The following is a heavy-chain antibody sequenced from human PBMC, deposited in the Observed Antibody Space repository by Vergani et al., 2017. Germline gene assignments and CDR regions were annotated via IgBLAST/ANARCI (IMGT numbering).Heavy chain of an antibody. D-gene: IGHD6-13*01. J-gene: IGHJ4*02. CDR1: GFTFSDYY. CDR2: ISSSSSYT. V-gene: IGHV3-11*06. CDR3: ARRSPSMGIAAAGAFDY. Sequence: QVQRVESGGGLVKPGGSRRLSCAASGFTFSDYYMSWIRQAPGKGLEWVSYISSSSSYTNYADSVKGRFTISRDNANNSLYLQMHSLRAEDTAVYYCARRSPSMGIAAAGAFDYWGQGTLVTVSS.